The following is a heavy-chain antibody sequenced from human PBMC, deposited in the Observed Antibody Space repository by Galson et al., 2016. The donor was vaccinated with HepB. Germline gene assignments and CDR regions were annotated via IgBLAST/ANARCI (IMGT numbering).Heavy chain of an antibody. CDR3: AREMATRQNYFDR. Sequence: SLRLSCAASGFSFSSNSMHWVRQAPGKGLEWVAVIWYDGRNEYDADAVKGRFTISRDNSKNMLNLQINSLRVEDTAVYYCAREMATRQNYFDRWGQGALVTVSS. CDR1: GFSFSSNS. V-gene: IGHV3-33*01. J-gene: IGHJ4*02. CDR2: IWYDGRNE. D-gene: IGHD5-24*01.